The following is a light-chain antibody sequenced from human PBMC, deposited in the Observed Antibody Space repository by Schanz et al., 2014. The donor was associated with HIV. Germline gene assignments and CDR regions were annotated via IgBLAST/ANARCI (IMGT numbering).Light chain of an antibody. V-gene: IGKV1-5*03. J-gene: IGKJ1*01. CDR3: QQYKSSPRT. CDR2: QAS. CDR1: QTIGRL. Sequence: IQMTQSPSTVSTSVGDRVTITCRASQTIGRLLAWYQQKPGRAPKLLIYQASILETGVPSRFSGSGSGTSFTLTISSLQPDDFATYYCQQYKSSPRTFGQGTKVEIK.